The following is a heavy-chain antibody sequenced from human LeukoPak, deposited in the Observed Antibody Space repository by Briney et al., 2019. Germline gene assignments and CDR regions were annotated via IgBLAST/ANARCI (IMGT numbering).Heavy chain of an antibody. V-gene: IGHV4-4*07. CDR3: ARETEVPGGRSWDF. D-gene: IGHD6-19*01. CDR2: IHPSGTT. J-gene: IGHJ4*02. Sequence: SETLSLTCTVSGGSISSYYWTRIRQPAGKGLEWIGRIHPSGTTNHNPSLKSRVIMSLDMSNNQFSLKVRSVTAADTAVYYCARETEVPGGRSWDFWGQGTLVTVSS. CDR1: GGSISSYY.